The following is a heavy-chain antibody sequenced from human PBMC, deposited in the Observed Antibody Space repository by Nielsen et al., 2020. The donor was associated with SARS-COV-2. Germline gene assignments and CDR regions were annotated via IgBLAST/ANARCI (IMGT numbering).Heavy chain of an antibody. Sequence: GESLKISCAASGFTFSSYSMNWVRQAPGKGLEWVSSISSSSSYIYYADSVKGRFTISRDNAKNSLYLQMNSLRAEDTAVYYCARDVLSFYYDSSGSPNDAFDIWGQGTMVTVSS. V-gene: IGHV3-21*04. J-gene: IGHJ3*02. CDR3: ARDVLSFYYDSSGSPNDAFDI. CDR2: ISSSSSYI. CDR1: GFTFSSYS. D-gene: IGHD3-22*01.